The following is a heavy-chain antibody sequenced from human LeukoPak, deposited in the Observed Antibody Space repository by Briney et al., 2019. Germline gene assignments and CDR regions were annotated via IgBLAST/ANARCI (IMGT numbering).Heavy chain of an antibody. CDR1: GYSISSGYY. V-gene: IGHV4-38-2*02. CDR3: AGVDYYGSGSYSYPWFDP. D-gene: IGHD3-10*01. Sequence: PSETLSLTCTVSGYSISSGYYWGWIRQPPGKGLEWIGSIYHSGSTYYNPSLKSRVTISVDTSRNQFSLKLSSVTAADTAVYYCAGVDYYGSGSYSYPWFDPWGQGTLVTVSS. J-gene: IGHJ5*02. CDR2: IYHSGST.